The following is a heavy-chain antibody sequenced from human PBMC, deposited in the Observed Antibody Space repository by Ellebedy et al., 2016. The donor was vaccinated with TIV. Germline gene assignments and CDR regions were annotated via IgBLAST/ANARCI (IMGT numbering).Heavy chain of an antibody. D-gene: IGHD6-19*01. Sequence: SETLSLTXTVSDGSVSSGRYYWSWIRQPPGKGLEWIGYIYYSGSTNYNTSLKSRATISVDTSKNQFSLHLISVSAADTAVYYCAGIAVAGTDYKYYAMDVWGQGTTVTVSS. CDR2: IYYSGST. CDR3: AGIAVAGTDYKYYAMDV. CDR1: DGSVSSGRYY. V-gene: IGHV4-61*01. J-gene: IGHJ6*02.